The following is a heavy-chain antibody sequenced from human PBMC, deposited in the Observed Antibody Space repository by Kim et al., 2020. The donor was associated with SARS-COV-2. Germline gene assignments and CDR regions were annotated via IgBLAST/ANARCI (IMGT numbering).Heavy chain of an antibody. V-gene: IGHV3-23*01. CDR1: GFTFSSYA. J-gene: IGHJ4*02. Sequence: GGSLRLSCAASGFTFSSYAMSWVRQAPGKGLEWVSAISGSGGSTYYADSVKGRFTISRDNSKNTLYLQMNSLRAEDTAVYYCAKVSLVRGVIMHRYYFDYWGQGTLVTVSS. CDR2: ISGSGGST. CDR3: AKVSLVRGVIMHRYYFDY. D-gene: IGHD3-10*01.